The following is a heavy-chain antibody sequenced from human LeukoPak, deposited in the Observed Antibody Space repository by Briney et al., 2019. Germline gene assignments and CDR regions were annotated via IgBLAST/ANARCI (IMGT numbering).Heavy chain of an antibody. J-gene: IGHJ2*01. CDR1: GGSISSYY. V-gene: IGHV4-59*08. Sequence: SETLSLTCTVSGGSISSYYWSWIRQPPGKGLEWIGYIYYSGSTNYNPSLKSRVTISVDTSKNQFSLKLSSVTAADTAVYFCARHISAAWYFDLWGRGTLVTVSS. CDR3: ARHISAAWYFDL. CDR2: IYYSGST.